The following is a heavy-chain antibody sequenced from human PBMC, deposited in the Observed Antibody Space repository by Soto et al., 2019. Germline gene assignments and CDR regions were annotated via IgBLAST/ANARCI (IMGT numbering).Heavy chain of an antibody. CDR1: GFTFSSYA. Sequence: PGGSLRLSCAASGFTFSSYAMSWVRQAPGKGLEWVSAISGSGGSTYYADSVKGRFTISRDNSKNTLYLQMNSLRAEDTAVYYCAKDGIQLWFSEMKVPGTYYYYGMDVWGQGTTVTVSS. CDR3: AKDGIQLWFSEMKVPGTYYYYGMDV. CDR2: ISGSGGST. V-gene: IGHV3-23*01. D-gene: IGHD5-18*01. J-gene: IGHJ6*02.